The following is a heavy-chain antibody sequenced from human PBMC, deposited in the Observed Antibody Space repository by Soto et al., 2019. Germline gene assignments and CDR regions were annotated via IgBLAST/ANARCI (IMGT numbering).Heavy chain of an antibody. V-gene: IGHV3-9*01. J-gene: IGHJ4*02. CDR2: ISWNSGSI. D-gene: IGHD3-3*01. CDR3: AKVRGVDFWSGYYTH. CDR1: GFTFDDYA. Sequence: GGSLRLSCAASGFTFDDYAIHWGRQAPGKGLEWVSGISWNSGSIGYADSVKGRFTISRDNAKNSLYLQMNSLRAEDTALYYCAKVRGVDFWSGYYTHWGQGTLVTVSS.